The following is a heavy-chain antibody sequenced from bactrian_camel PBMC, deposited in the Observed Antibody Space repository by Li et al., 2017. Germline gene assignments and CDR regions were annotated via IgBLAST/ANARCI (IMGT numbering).Heavy chain of an antibody. V-gene: IGHV3S54*01. Sequence: HVQLVESGGGSAQAGGSLTLSCSASKDALMYMAWFRQAPGQKREAVAAISTGGRSTRYADSVKGRFTISQDATNTVNLQMNNLKAEDTAMYYCGTNKYCRGSACCNSGFSHWGQGTQVTVS. D-gene: IGHD2*01. J-gene: IGHJ4*01. CDR1: KDALMY. CDR3: GTNKYCRGSACCNSGFSH. CDR2: ISTGGRST.